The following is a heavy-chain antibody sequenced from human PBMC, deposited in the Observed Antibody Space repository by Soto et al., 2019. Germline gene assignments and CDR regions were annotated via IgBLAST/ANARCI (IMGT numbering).Heavy chain of an antibody. Sequence: QPGGSLRLSCAASGFTFRDFSMSWVRQAPGTGLEWVSTLSDSGGSAFYADSVMGRFTISRDNSNNTLYLQMTSLRAADTAVYYCARAPRSGSYYNDPFAYWGQGTLVTVSS. J-gene: IGHJ4*02. CDR1: GFTFRDFS. V-gene: IGHV3-23*01. CDR3: ARAPRSGSYYNDPFAY. CDR2: LSDSGGSA. D-gene: IGHD3-10*01.